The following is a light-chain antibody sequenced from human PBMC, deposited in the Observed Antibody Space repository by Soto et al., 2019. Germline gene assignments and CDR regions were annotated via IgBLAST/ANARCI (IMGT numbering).Light chain of an antibody. CDR1: ESVRHY. Sequence: IVLTQSQATLSLSPGERATLSCRASESVRHYVAWYQQKPGQAPSLLIYDASTRATGITARFSGSGSGTDYILSMRSREAEDFAVYYFQNRDNSSYIFGQGTQLEMK. J-gene: IGKJ2*01. V-gene: IGKV3-11*01. CDR2: DAS. CDR3: QNRDNSSYI.